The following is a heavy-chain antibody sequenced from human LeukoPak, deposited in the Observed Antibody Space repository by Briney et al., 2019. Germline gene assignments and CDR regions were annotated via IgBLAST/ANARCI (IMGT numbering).Heavy chain of an antibody. D-gene: IGHD3-22*01. J-gene: IGHJ3*02. V-gene: IGHV3-11*01. Sequence: GGSLRLSCAASGFTFSDYYMSWIRQAPGKGLEWVSYISSSGSTIYYADSVKGRFTISRDNAKNSLYLQMNSLRAEDTAVYYCARVGEYYYDSSGYYAPGAFDIWGQGTMVTVSS. CDR1: GFTFSDYY. CDR3: ARVGEYYYDSSGYYAPGAFDI. CDR2: ISSSGSTI.